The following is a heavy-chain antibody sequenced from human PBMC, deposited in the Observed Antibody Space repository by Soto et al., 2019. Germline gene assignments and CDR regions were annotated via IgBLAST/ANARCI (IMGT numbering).Heavy chain of an antibody. CDR3: ARSAVLRYFDRLLYSYYFDL. CDR1: GFSFSSYW. V-gene: IGHV3-7*04. J-gene: IGHJ4*02. Sequence: PGGSLRLSCTASGFSFSSYWMSWVRQAPGKGLEWVANIKQDGSEKYYGDSVRGRFTTSRDNAKNSLSLQMDSLRAEDTAMYYCARSAVLRYFDRLLYSYYFDLWGQGTLVTVS. D-gene: IGHD3-9*01. CDR2: IKQDGSEK.